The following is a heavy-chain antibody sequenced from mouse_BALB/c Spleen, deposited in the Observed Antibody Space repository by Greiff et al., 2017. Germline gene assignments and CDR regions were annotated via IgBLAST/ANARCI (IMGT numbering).Heavy chain of an antibody. CDR1: GYTFTSYY. J-gene: IGHJ4*01. Sequence: QVQLQQSGAELVKPGASVKLSRKASGYTFTSYYMYWVKQRPGQGLEWIGEINPSNGGTNFNEKFKSKATLTVDKSSSTAYMQLSSLTSEDSAVYYCTRRIYYGNYKNAMDYWGQGTSVTVSS. CDR3: TRRIYYGNYKNAMDY. CDR2: INPSNGGT. V-gene: IGHV1S81*02. D-gene: IGHD2-1*01.